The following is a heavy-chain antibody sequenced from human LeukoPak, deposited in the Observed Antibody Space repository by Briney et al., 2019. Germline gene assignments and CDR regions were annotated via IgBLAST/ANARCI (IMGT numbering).Heavy chain of an antibody. Sequence: GESLKISCAASGFTFSSYGMHWVRQAPGKGLEWVALIWYDGSNKYYADSVKGRFTISRDNSKNTLYLQMNSLRAEDTAVYYCARGVIAAAGIVDYWGQGTLVTVSS. J-gene: IGHJ4*02. D-gene: IGHD6-13*01. CDR2: IWYDGSNK. CDR3: ARGVIAAAGIVDY. CDR1: GFTFSSYG. V-gene: IGHV3-33*01.